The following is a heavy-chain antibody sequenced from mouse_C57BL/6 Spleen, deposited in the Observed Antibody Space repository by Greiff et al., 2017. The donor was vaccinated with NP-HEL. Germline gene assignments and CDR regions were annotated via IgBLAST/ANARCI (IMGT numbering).Heavy chain of an antibody. D-gene: IGHD2-1*01. CDR3: ARDYGNGC. CDR1: GYTFTSYW. J-gene: IGHJ2*01. CDR2: IYPGSGST. Sequence: VQLQQSGAELVKPGASVKMSCKASGYTFTSYWITWVKQRPGQGLEWIGDIYPGSGSTNYNEKFKSKATLTVDTSSSTAYMQLSSLSSEDSVVYCCARDYGNGCWGQGTTLTVSS. V-gene: IGHV1-55*01.